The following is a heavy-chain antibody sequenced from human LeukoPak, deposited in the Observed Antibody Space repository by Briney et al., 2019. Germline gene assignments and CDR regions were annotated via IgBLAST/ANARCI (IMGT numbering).Heavy chain of an antibody. D-gene: IGHD6-13*01. J-gene: IGHJ6*03. V-gene: IGHV1-69*05. Sequence: GASVKVSCKASGGTFSSYAISWVRQAPGQGLEWMGGIIPIFGTANYAQKFQGRVTITTDESTSTAYMELSSLRSEDTAVYYCARVALAGIKLIAGDYYYYMDVWGKGTTVTVSS. CDR1: GGTFSSYA. CDR2: IIPIFGTA. CDR3: ARVALAGIKLIAGDYYYYMDV.